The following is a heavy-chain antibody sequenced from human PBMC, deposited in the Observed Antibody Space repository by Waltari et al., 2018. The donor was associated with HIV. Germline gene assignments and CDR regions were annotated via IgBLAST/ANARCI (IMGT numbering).Heavy chain of an antibody. J-gene: IGHJ6*01. CDR2: VNHVGRT. CDR3: ARDSAPGLAVDDDDGEFFYYGLDV. CDR1: GGSFSGYY. Sequence: QVHLEQWGTGLLRPSETLSLTCAVYGGSFSGYYWCWVRQSPGGGLGWIGEVNHVGRTNYSPSLKGRVTVSVDTSKNQFSLTMRSVTAADTAVYYCARDSAPGLAVDDDDGEFFYYGLDVWGQGTTVTVSS. D-gene: IGHD6-19*01. V-gene: IGHV4-34*01.